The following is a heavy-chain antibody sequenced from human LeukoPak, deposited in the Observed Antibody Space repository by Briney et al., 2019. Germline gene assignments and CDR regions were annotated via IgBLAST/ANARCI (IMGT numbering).Heavy chain of an antibody. CDR1: GFTFSSYG. CDR2: IWYYGSNK. Sequence: PGGSLRLSCAASGFTFSSYGMHWVRQAPGKGLEWVAVIWYYGSNKYYADSVKGRFTISRDNSKNTLYLQMDTLIYDDTAVFYCASCSGSSQYYFDYWGQGTLVTVSS. J-gene: IGHJ4*02. V-gene: IGHV3-33*01. D-gene: IGHD3-10*02. CDR3: ASCSGSSQYYFDY.